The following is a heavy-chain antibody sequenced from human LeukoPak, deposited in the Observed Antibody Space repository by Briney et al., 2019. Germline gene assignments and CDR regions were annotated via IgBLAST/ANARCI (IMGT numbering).Heavy chain of an antibody. CDR1: GSSISSGYY. Sequence: SETLSLACAVSGSSISSGYYWAWIRQPQGKGLEWIGSIYHSGSTYYNPSLKSRVTISVDTSKNQFSLKLSSVTAADTAVYYCARHIDYYDSSGYFSWFDPWGRGTLVTVSS. D-gene: IGHD3-22*01. J-gene: IGHJ5*02. CDR3: ARHIDYYDSSGYFSWFDP. V-gene: IGHV4-38-2*01. CDR2: IYHSGST.